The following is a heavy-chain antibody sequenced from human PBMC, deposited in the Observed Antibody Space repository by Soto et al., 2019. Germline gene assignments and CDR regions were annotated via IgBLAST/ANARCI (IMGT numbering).Heavy chain of an antibody. CDR3: GSPYSSRN. CDR1: GVPFSSLC. J-gene: IGHJ4*02. D-gene: IGHD2-21*01. Sequence: GSLRLSCAASGVPFSSLCIYWFRQAPGKGLMWVSRIEPDGSGATYAGSVKGRFIISRDNAKNTLYLQMNSLRAEHTAIYDCGSPYSSRNWGQGTLVTVSS. CDR2: IEPDGSGA. V-gene: IGHV3-74*03.